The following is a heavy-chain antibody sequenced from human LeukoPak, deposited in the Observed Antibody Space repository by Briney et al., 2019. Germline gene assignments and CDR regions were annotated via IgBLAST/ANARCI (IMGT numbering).Heavy chain of an antibody. CDR1: GGSFSGNY. Sequence: SETLSLTCAVYGGSFSGNYWSWIRQPPGRGLEWIGEINHSGSTNCNPSLKSRVTISVDTSKKQFSLKLSSVTAADTAVYYCARLEKRGYYYNGMDVWGQGTTVTVSS. V-gene: IGHV4-34*01. CDR2: INHSGST. CDR3: ARLEKRGYYYNGMDV. D-gene: IGHD3-10*01. J-gene: IGHJ6*02.